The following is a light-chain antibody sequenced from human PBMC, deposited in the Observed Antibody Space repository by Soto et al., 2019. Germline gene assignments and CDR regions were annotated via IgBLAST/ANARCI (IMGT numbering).Light chain of an antibody. CDR3: LLSYSGAWV. CDR1: TGAVSSDHW. CDR2: DIS. Sequence: QAVVTQAPSLTVSPGGTVTLTCASSTGAVSSDHWPYWFQQKPGQAPRTLIYDISSKHSWTPARFSGSLLGGKAALSLSGAQEEDEADYYCLLSYSGAWVFGGGTKLTVL. V-gene: IGLV7-46*01. J-gene: IGLJ3*02.